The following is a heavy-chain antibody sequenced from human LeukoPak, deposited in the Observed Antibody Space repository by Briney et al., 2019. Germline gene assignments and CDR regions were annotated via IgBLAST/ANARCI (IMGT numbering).Heavy chain of an antibody. CDR3: AKDGLDGSGSYYNAPPYYYYYYGMDV. CDR2: IRSSGNTI. CDR1: GFTFSDYS. V-gene: IGHV3-11*01. Sequence: PGGSLRLSCAASGFTFSDYSMSWIRQAPGKGLEWVSYIRSSGNTIYYADSVKGRFTISRDNAKNSLYLQMNSLRAEDTALYYCAKDGLDGSGSYYNAPPYYYYYYGMDVWGQGTTVTVSS. J-gene: IGHJ6*02. D-gene: IGHD3-10*01.